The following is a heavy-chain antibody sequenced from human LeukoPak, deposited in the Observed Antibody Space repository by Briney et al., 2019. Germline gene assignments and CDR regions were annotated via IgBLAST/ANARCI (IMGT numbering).Heavy chain of an antibody. CDR3: AKDARRTSGWYFFDY. D-gene: IGHD6-19*01. Sequence: GGSLRLSCAASGFAFSSQAMGWVRQAPGKGLEWVSVMSDSGSITYYADSVKGRFTISRDNSKNTLFLQMNSLRADDTAVYYCAKDARRTSGWYFFDYWGQGTLVTVSS. J-gene: IGHJ4*02. CDR2: MSDSGSIT. CDR1: GFAFSSQA. V-gene: IGHV3-23*01.